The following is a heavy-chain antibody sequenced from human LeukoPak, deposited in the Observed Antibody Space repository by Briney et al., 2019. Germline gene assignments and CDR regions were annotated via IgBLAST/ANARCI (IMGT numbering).Heavy chain of an antibody. CDR2: ISYDGSNK. CDR3: ARTPYGGNYFDY. J-gene: IGHJ4*02. CDR1: GFTFSSYA. D-gene: IGHD4-23*01. V-gene: IGHV3-30-3*01. Sequence: GRSLRLSCAASGFTFSSYAMHWVSQAPGKGLEWVAVISYDGSNKYYADSVKGRFTISRDNSKNTLYLQMNSLRAEDTAVYYCARTPYGGNYFDYWGQGTLVTVSS.